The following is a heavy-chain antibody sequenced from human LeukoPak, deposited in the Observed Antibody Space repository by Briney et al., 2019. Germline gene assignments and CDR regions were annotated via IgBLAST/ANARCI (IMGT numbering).Heavy chain of an antibody. J-gene: IGHJ4*02. Sequence: GGSLRLSCAASGFTFSSYTMSWVRQAPGKGLEWVSVFYSGGSTYYADSVKGRFTISRDNSKNTLFLQMNSLRAEDTAVYYCARGVTYFDYWGQGTLVTVSS. CDR3: ARGVTYFDY. CDR1: GFTFSSYT. D-gene: IGHD2-8*01. V-gene: IGHV3-53*01. CDR2: FYSGGST.